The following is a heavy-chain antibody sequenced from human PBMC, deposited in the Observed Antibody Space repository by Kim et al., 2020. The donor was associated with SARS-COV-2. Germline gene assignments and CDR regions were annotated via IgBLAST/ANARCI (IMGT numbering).Heavy chain of an antibody. CDR1: GFTFSSYA. CDR2: ISGSGGST. CDR3: AKQYGSDYGSYYFDY. J-gene: IGHJ4*02. D-gene: IGHD4-17*01. Sequence: GGSLRLSCAASGFTFSSYAMSWVRQAPGKGLEWVSAISGSGGSTYYADSVKGRFTISRDNSKNTLYLQMNSLRAEDTAVYYCAKQYGSDYGSYYFDYWGQGTLVTVSS. V-gene: IGHV3-23*01.